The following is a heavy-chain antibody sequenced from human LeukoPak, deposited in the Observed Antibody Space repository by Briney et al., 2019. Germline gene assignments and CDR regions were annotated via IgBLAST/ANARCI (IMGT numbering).Heavy chain of an antibody. D-gene: IGHD6-19*01. CDR1: GFTLSNHA. Sequence: GGSLRLSCAASGFTLSNHAMIWVRQAPGKGLEWVSAISGSGGSTYYADSVKGRFTISRDNSKNTLYLQMNSLRAEDAAVYYCAKDVSGWPSLLDYWGQGTLVTVSS. CDR3: AKDVSGWPSLLDY. CDR2: ISGSGGST. J-gene: IGHJ4*02. V-gene: IGHV3-23*01.